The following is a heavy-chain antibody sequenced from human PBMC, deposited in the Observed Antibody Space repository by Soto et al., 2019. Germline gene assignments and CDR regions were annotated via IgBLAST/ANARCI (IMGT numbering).Heavy chain of an antibody. V-gene: IGHV4-39*01. D-gene: IGHD3-10*01. CDR3: ARHRGGSGSYSGQVEF. CDR1: GGSISTSSYF. Sequence: QLQLQESGPGLVKPSETLSLTCSVSGGSISTSSYFWGWIRQPPGKGLEWVGAVHYSGSANYRSSLQRRVTISVDTSQNQFSLGLRSVTAADTAVYYCARHRGGSGSYSGQVEFWGQGALVTVSS. CDR2: VHYSGSA. J-gene: IGHJ4*02.